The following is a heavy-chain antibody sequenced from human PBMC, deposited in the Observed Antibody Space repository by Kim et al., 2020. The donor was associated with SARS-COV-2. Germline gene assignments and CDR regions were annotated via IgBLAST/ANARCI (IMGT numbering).Heavy chain of an antibody. CDR2: IYYSGST. V-gene: IGHV4-39*01. J-gene: IGHJ3*02. D-gene: IGHD3-9*01. Sequence: SETLSLTCTVSGGSISSSSYYWGWIRQPPGKGLEWIGSIYYSGSTYYNPSLKSRVTISVDTSKNQFSLKLSSVTAADTAVYYCARHSPVRRGYYDILTGYYSGDSGDAFDIWGQGTMVTVSS. CDR3: ARHSPVRRGYYDILTGYYSGDSGDAFDI. CDR1: GGSISSSSYY.